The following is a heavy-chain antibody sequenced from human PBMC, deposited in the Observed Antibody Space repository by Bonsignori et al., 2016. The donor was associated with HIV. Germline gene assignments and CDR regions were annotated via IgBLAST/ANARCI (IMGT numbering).Heavy chain of an antibody. J-gene: IGHJ6*03. CDR3: ARDLGGRGSYGFYYYYYYMDV. CDR2: ISSSSSYI. V-gene: IGHV3-21*01. Sequence: VRQAPGKGLEWVSSISSSSSYIYYADSVKGRFTISRDNAKNSLYLQMNSLRAEDTAVYYCARDLGGRGSYGFYYYYYYMDVWGKGTTVTVSS. D-gene: IGHD1-26*01.